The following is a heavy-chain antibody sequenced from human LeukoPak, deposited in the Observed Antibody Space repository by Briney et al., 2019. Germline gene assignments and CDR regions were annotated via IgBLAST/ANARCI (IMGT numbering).Heavy chain of an antibody. CDR3: ARELPRIGGQTDASDI. CDR1: GFTSSGDW. V-gene: IGHV3-74*01. Sequence: GGSLSLSCAVSGFTSSGDWMHWVRQAPGKGLVWVSRSKNDGSSTSYADSVKGRFTISRDDAKNTLYLQMNSLRAEDTAVYYCARELPRIGGQTDASDIWGQGTMVTVS. J-gene: IGHJ3*02. D-gene: IGHD3-16*01. CDR2: SKNDGSST.